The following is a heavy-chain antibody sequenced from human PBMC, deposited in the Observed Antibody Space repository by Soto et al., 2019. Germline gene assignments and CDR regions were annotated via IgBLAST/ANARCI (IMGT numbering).Heavy chain of an antibody. CDR1: DGSISSSSYY. V-gene: IGHV4-39*07. CDR2: IYYSGST. CDR3: ARYNAASGTYYFDY. Sequence: SETLSLTCTVSDGSISSSSYYWGWIRQPPGKGLEWIGSIYYSGSTYYNPSLRSRVTMSVDISKSQFSLRLTSVTAADTAVYYCARYNAASGTYYFDYWGQGALVTVSS. J-gene: IGHJ4*02. D-gene: IGHD6-13*01.